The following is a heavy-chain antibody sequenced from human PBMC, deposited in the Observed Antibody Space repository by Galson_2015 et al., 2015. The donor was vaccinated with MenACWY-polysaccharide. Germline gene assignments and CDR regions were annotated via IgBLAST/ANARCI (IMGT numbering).Heavy chain of an antibody. J-gene: IGHJ3*02. D-gene: IGHD3-16*01. V-gene: IGHV1-69*04. CDR2: IIPGLDKP. CDR3: ASLLGEAPAQTGAFDI. Sequence: QSGAEVKKPGSSVKVSCKAFGGSFSITSFNWVRQARGQGLEWMGRIIPGLDKPNYAPKFQGRATITADQSTGTAYMELTSLRSDDTAVYYCASLLGEAPAQTGAFDIWGQGALVTVSS. CDR1: GGSFSITS.